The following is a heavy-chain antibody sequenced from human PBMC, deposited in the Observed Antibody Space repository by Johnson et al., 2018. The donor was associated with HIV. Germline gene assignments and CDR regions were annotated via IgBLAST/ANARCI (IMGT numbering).Heavy chain of an antibody. CDR1: GFTFSSYA. J-gene: IGHJ3*02. V-gene: IGHV3-66*02. CDR3: ARDGTTGPSGDAFDI. D-gene: IGHD4-17*01. Sequence: VQLVESGGGLVKPGGSLRLSCAASGFTFSSYAMSWVRQAPGKGLEWVSVIYSGGSTYYADSVTGRFTISRDNSKNTLFLQMNSLRAEDTALYYCARDGTTGPSGDAFDIWGQGTMVTVSS. CDR2: IYSGGST.